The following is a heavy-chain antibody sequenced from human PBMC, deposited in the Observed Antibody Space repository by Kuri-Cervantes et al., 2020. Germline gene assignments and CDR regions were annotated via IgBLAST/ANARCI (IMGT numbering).Heavy chain of an antibody. Sequence: GSLRLSCTVSRGSISSRTYYWGWIRQPPGKGLEWIGNINYSGNTYYNPSLKSRVTMSVDTSENQFSLKLSSVTAADTAVYYCARTYGGNSGDAFDIWGQGTMVTVSS. CDR2: INYSGNT. CDR1: RGSISSRTYY. CDR3: ARTYGGNSGDAFDI. J-gene: IGHJ3*02. D-gene: IGHD4-23*01. V-gene: IGHV4-39*01.